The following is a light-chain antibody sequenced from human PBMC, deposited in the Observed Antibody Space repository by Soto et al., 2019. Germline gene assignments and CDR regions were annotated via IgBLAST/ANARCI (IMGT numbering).Light chain of an antibody. J-gene: IGKJ2*01. CDR1: QSVLTW. Sequence: DIQMTQSPATLSASVGDTVSITCRASQSVLTWLAWYQQKPGKAPNLLIYKASRLRDGVPSRFSGSGSGTDFTLTISSLRPDDFASYFCQHYFSYPYAFGQGTKLDI. V-gene: IGKV1-5*03. CDR2: KAS. CDR3: QHYFSYPYA.